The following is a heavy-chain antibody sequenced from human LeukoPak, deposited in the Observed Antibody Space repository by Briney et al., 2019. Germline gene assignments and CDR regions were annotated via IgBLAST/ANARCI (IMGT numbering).Heavy chain of an antibody. CDR3: VREGGYWNYDY. CDR1: GFTFSSHA. CDR2: ISGNGAKT. J-gene: IGHJ4*02. Sequence: QPGGSLRLSCSASGFTFSSHAMHWVRQAPGKGLEYVSPISGNGAKTYYADSVRGRFTISRDNSKNTLYLQMSSLRAEDTTVYYCVREGGYWNYDYWGQGTLVTVSS. V-gene: IGHV3-64D*06. D-gene: IGHD2-8*02.